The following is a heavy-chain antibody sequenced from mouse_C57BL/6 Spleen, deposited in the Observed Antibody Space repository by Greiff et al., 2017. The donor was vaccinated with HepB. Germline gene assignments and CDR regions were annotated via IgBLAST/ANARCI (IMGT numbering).Heavy chain of an antibody. J-gene: IGHJ3*01. Sequence: EVQVVESGGGLVKPGGSLKLSCAASGFTFSDYGMHWVRQAPEKGLEWVAYISSGSSTIYYADTVKGRFTISRDNAKNTLFLQMTSLRSEDTAMYYCARAWGDYEAWFAYWGQGTLVTVSA. V-gene: IGHV5-17*01. CDR1: GFTFSDYG. CDR2: ISSGSSTI. D-gene: IGHD2-4*01. CDR3: ARAWGDYEAWFAY.